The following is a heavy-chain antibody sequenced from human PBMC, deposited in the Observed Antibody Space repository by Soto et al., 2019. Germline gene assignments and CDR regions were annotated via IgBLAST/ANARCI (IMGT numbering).Heavy chain of an antibody. V-gene: IGHV1-3*01. Sequence: ASVKVSCKASGYTFTSYAMHWVRQAPGQRLEWMGWINAGNGNTKYSQKFQGRVTITRDTSASTAYMELSSLRSEDTAVYYCARSRGCSSTSCFNWFDPWGQGTLVTVS. CDR1: GYTFTSYA. CDR3: ARSRGCSSTSCFNWFDP. J-gene: IGHJ5*02. CDR2: INAGNGNT. D-gene: IGHD2-2*01.